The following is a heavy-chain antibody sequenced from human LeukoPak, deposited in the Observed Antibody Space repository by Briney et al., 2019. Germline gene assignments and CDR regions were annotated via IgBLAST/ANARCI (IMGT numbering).Heavy chain of an antibody. D-gene: IGHD2-2*01. J-gene: IGHJ6*02. CDR3: EGVVPAARPYYYYYGMDV. V-gene: IGHV1-69*04. CDR2: IIPILGIA. CDR1: GGTFSSYA. Sequence: SVRVSCKASGGTFSSYAISWVRQAPGQGLEWMGRIIPILGIANYAQKFQGRVTITADKSTSTAYMELSSLRSEDTAVYYCEGVVPAARPYYYYYGMDVWGQGTTVTVSS.